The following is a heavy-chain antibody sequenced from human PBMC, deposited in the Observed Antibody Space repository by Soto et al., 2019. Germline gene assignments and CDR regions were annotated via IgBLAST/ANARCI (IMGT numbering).Heavy chain of an antibody. CDR2: ISGSGGST. J-gene: IGHJ4*02. Sequence: GGSLRLSCAASGFTFSSYAMSWVRQAPGKGLEWVSAISGSGGSTYYADSVKGRFTISRDNPKNTLYLQMNSLRAEDTAVYYCAKDSSYYDFWSGYYVVPYFDYWGQGTLVTVSS. V-gene: IGHV3-23*01. CDR3: AKDSSYYDFWSGYYVVPYFDY. D-gene: IGHD3-3*01. CDR1: GFTFSSYA.